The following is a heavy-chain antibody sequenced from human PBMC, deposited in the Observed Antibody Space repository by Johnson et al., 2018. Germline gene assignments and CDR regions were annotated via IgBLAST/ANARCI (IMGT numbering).Heavy chain of an antibody. J-gene: IGHJ6*03. CDR1: GFTFSSYG. CDR2: ISYDGSNK. Sequence: VQLVESGGGVVQPGRSLRLSCAASGFTFSSYGMHWVRQAPGKGLEWVAVISYDGSNKYYADSVKGRFTISRDNSKNTRYLQMDSLGAEDTAVYYRAKAPGGSGVYYYYMDLWGKGTTVTVSS. V-gene: IGHV3-30*18. D-gene: IGHD6-19*01. CDR3: AKAPGGSGVYYYYMDL.